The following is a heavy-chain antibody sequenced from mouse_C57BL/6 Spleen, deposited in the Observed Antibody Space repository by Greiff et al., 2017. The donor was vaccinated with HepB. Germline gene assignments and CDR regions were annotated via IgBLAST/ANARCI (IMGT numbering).Heavy chain of an antibody. V-gene: IGHV5-4*01. CDR1: GFTFSSYA. D-gene: IGHD1-2*01. J-gene: IGHJ2*01. Sequence: EVKLMESGGGLVKPGGSLKLSCAASGFTFSSYAMSWVRQTPEKRLEWVATISDGGSYTYYPDNVEGRFTISRDNAKNNLYLQMSHLKSEDTAMYYCAREGRPFDYWGQGTTLTVSS. CDR2: ISDGGSYT. CDR3: AREGRPFDY.